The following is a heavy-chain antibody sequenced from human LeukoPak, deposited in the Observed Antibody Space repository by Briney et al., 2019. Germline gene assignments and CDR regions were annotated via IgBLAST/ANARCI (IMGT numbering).Heavy chain of an antibody. Sequence: SETLSLTCTVSGASVGSDSYYWSWIRQPAGKTLEWIGRTHSSGSTDYNPSLMSRVAMSLDTSKNQFSLRLSSVTAADTAVYYCAREVGAPRYFDYWGQGTLVTVSS. D-gene: IGHD1-26*01. V-gene: IGHV4-61*10. CDR1: GASVGSDSYY. J-gene: IGHJ4*02. CDR2: THSSGST. CDR3: AREVGAPRYFDY.